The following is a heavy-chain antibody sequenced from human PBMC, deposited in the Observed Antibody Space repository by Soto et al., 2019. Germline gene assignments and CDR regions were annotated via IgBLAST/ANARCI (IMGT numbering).Heavy chain of an antibody. J-gene: IGHJ6*02. CDR1: GFTFSSYA. CDR2: ISGSGGST. D-gene: IGHD3-10*01. Sequence: GGSLRLSCAASGFTFSSYAMSWVRQAPGRGLEWVSAISGSGGSTYYADSVKGRFTISRDNSKNTLYLQMNSLRAEDTAVYYYAKGSGSYYFDYYYYGMDVWGQGTTVTVSS. V-gene: IGHV3-23*01. CDR3: AKGSGSYYFDYYYYGMDV.